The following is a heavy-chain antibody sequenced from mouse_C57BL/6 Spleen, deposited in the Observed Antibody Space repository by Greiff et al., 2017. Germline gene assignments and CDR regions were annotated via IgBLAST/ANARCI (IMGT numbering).Heavy chain of an antibody. CDR2: ISSGGSYT. Sequence: EVQRVESGGDLVKPGGSLKLSCAASGFTFSSYGMSWVRQTPDKRLEWVASISSGGSYTYYPDSVKGRFTFSRDNAKNTLYLQMSSLKSEDTAMYYCARPLYFDYWGQGTTLTVSS. CDR1: GFTFSSYG. V-gene: IGHV5-6*01. J-gene: IGHJ2*01. CDR3: ARPLYFDY.